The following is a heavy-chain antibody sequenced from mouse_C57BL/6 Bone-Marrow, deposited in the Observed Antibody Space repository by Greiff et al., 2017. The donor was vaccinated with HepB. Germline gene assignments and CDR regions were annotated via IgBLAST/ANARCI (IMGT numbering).Heavy chain of an antibody. CDR2: ISSGGDYI. CDR3: TRGIYFFAY. V-gene: IGHV5-9-1*02. Sequence: DVHLVESGEGLVKPGGSLKLSCAASGFTFSSYAMSWVRQTPEKRLEWVAYISSGGDYIYYADTVKGRFTISRDNARNTLYLQMSSLKSEDTAMYYCTRGIYFFAYWGQGTLVTVSA. J-gene: IGHJ3*01. D-gene: IGHD2-1*01. CDR1: GFTFSSYA.